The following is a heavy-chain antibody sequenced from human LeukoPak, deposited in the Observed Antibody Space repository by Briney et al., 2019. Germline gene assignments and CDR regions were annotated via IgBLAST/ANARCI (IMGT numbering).Heavy chain of an antibody. CDR3: AGGPGFLIDC. V-gene: IGHV3-23*01. J-gene: IGHJ4*02. D-gene: IGHD3-3*01. Sequence: GGSLRLSCAASGFTFSSYAMSWVRQAPGKGLEWVSAISGSGGSTHYADSVKGRFTISRDNSKNTLYLQMNSLRVEDTAVYYCAGGPGFLIDCWGQGTLVTVSS. CDR2: ISGSGGST. CDR1: GFTFSSYA.